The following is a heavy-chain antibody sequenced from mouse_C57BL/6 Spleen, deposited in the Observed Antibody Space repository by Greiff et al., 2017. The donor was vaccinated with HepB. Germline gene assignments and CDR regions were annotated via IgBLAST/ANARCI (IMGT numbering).Heavy chain of an antibody. CDR3: ARGDDGWDYAMDY. D-gene: IGHD2-3*01. J-gene: IGHJ4*01. CDR2: IDPSDSET. Sequence: QVQLQQSGAELVRPGSSVKLSCKASGYTFTSYWMHWVKQRPIQGLEWIGNIDPSDSETHYNQKFKDKATLTVDKSSSTAYMQLSSLTSEDSAVYYCARGDDGWDYAMDYWGQGTSVTVSS. CDR1: GYTFTSYW. V-gene: IGHV1-52*01.